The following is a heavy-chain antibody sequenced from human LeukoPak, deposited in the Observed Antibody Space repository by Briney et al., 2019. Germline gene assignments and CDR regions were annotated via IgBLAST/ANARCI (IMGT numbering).Heavy chain of an antibody. CDR3: ASGPGGGTATIQYFQH. V-gene: IGHV1-8*01. D-gene: IGHD4-17*01. CDR1: GYTFTSYD. Sequence: ASVKVSCKASGYTFTSYDINWVRQATGQGLEWMGWMNPNSGNTGYAQKFQGRVTMTRNTSISTAYMELSSLRSEDTAVYYCASGPGGGTATIQYFQHWGQGTLVTVSS. CDR2: MNPNSGNT. J-gene: IGHJ1*01.